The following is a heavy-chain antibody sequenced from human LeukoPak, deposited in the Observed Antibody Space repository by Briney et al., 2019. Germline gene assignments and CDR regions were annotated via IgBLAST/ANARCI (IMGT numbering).Heavy chain of an antibody. CDR3: ARRRRLSSTSCYADY. CDR2: IYPGDSDT. Sequence: GGALEISWKGSGSNFTSYWIGWGRPLPGKGLGLMGIIYPGDSDTRCSPSFQGQVTISADKSISTAYLQWSSLKASDTAMYYCARRRRLSSTSCYADYWGQGTLVTVSS. CDR1: GSNFTSYW. J-gene: IGHJ4*02. D-gene: IGHD2-2*01. V-gene: IGHV5-51*01.